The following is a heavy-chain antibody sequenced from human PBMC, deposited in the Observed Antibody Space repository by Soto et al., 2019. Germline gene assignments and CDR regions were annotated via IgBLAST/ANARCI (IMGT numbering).Heavy chain of an antibody. V-gene: IGHV1-18*04. Sequence: ASVKVSCKASGYTFTSYGISWVRQAPGQGLEWMGWISAYNGNTNYAQKLQGRVTMTTDTSTSTAYMELRSLRSDDTAVYYCARDFVARYSGSYLGYWGQGTLVTVSS. CDR1: GYTFTSYG. J-gene: IGHJ4*02. D-gene: IGHD1-26*01. CDR3: ARDFVARYSGSYLGY. CDR2: ISAYNGNT.